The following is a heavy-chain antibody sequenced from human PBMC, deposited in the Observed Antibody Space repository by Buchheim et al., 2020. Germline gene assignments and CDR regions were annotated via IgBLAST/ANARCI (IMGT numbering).Heavy chain of an antibody. D-gene: IGHD3-10*01. CDR3: ARVITMVRGVTSYYLDY. V-gene: IGHV4-30-4*01. J-gene: IGHJ4*02. Sequence: QVQLQESGPGLVKPSQTLSLTCTVSGGSISSGDYYWSWIRQPPGKGLEWIGYIYYSGSTYYNPSLKSRVTISVDTSKTQFSLKLSSVTAADAAVYYCARVITMVRGVTSYYLDYWGQGTL. CDR2: IYYSGST. CDR1: GGSISSGDYY.